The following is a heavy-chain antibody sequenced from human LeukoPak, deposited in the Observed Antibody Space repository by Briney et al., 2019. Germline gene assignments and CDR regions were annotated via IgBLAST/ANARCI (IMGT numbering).Heavy chain of an antibody. V-gene: IGHV1-2*06. D-gene: IGHD6-13*01. CDR3: ARDRSGPSGYSSSWVDY. Sequence: GASVKVSCKASGYTFTGYHMHWVRQAPGQGLEWMGRINPNSGGTNYAQKFQGRVTMTRDTSISTAYMELSRLRSDDTAVYYCARDRSGPSGYSSSWVDYWGQGTLVTVSS. CDR2: INPNSGGT. CDR1: GYTFTGYH. J-gene: IGHJ4*02.